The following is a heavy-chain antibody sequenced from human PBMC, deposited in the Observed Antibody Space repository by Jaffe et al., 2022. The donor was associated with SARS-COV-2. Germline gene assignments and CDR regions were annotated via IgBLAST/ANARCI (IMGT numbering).Heavy chain of an antibody. J-gene: IGHJ6*02. CDR3: ARGFFVPAAIPVYYYYGMDV. CDR2: ISSSSSYI. CDR1: GFTFSSYS. Sequence: EVQLVESGGGLVKPGGSLRLSCAASGFTFSSYSMNWVRQAPGKGLEWVSSISSSSSYIYYADSVKGRFTISRDNAKNSLYLQMNSLRAEDTAVYYCARGFFVPAAIPVYYYYGMDVWGQGTTVTVSS. D-gene: IGHD2-2*01. V-gene: IGHV3-21*01.